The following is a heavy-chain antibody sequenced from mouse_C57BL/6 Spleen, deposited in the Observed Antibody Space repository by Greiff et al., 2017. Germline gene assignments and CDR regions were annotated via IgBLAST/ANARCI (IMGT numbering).Heavy chain of an antibody. CDR1: GYSFSSYW. J-gene: IGHJ2*01. Sequence: QVQLLQSGAELVKPGASVKISCKASGYSFSSYWLNWVKQRPGKGLEWIGHIYPGDGDTNYNGKLKGKATLTADKSSSTADMQLSSLTSEDSAVCYCARSDGSSYYLDYWGQGNTLTVSS. D-gene: IGHD1-1*01. CDR2: IYPGDGDT. CDR3: ARSDGSSYYLDY. V-gene: IGHV1-80*01.